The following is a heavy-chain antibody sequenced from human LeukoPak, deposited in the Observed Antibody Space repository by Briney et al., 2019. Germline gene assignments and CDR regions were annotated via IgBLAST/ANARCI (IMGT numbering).Heavy chain of an antibody. V-gene: IGHV4-31*03. D-gene: IGHD3-16*01. Sequence: SQTLSHTCTVSGGSISSGGYYWSWIRQHPGKGLEWIGYIYYSGSTYYNPSLKSRVTISVDTSKNQFSLKLSSVTAADTAVYYCARDRKGVPRGTGFDPWGQGTLVTVSS. CDR2: IYYSGST. CDR1: GGSISSGGYY. J-gene: IGHJ5*02. CDR3: ARDRKGVPRGTGFDP.